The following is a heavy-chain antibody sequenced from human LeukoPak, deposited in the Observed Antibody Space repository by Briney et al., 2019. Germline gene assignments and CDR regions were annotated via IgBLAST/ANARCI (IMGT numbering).Heavy chain of an antibody. CDR1: GFTFSSYA. Sequence: PGRSLRLSCAASGFTFSSYAMSCVRQAPGKGLEWVSAISGSGGSTYYTGSVRGRFTISRDNSKNTLYLQMNSLRAEDTAVYYCAKDGSGSYSSPPWFDPWGQGTLVTVSS. D-gene: IGHD1-26*01. CDR2: ISGSGGST. CDR3: AKDGSGSYSSPPWFDP. V-gene: IGHV3-23*01. J-gene: IGHJ5*02.